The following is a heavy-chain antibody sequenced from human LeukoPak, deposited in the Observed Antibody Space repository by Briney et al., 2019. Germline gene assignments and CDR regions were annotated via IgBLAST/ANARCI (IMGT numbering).Heavy chain of an antibody. J-gene: IGHJ4*02. Sequence: GSLGLSCAASGFTFGDHIMNWVRQLPGKRLEWVAYVSGSGSTVYYADSVKGRFTVSRDNGKSSLYLQMNSLRVEDTALYYCVRQFASWGQGTLVTVSS. CDR3: VRQFAS. CDR1: GFTFGDHI. CDR2: VSGSGSTV. V-gene: IGHV3-48*01.